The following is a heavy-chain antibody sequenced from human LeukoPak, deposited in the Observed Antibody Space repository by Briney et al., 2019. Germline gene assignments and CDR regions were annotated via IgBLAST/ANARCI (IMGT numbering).Heavy chain of an antibody. CDR3: ARDCYYDSSGYWSPDAFDI. D-gene: IGHD3-22*01. Sequence: GGSLRLSCAASGFTFSSYWMSWVRRAPGKGLEWVANIKQDGSEKYYVDSVKGRFTISRDNAKNSLYLQMNSLRAEDTAVYYCARDCYYDSSGYWSPDAFDIWGQGTMVTVSS. V-gene: IGHV3-7*01. CDR2: IKQDGSEK. J-gene: IGHJ3*02. CDR1: GFTFSSYW.